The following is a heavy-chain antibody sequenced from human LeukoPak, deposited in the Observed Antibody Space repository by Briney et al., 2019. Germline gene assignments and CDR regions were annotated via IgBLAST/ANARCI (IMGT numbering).Heavy chain of an antibody. CDR1: GFTLSSYW. Sequence: GGSLRLSCAASGFTLSSYWMSWVRQAPGKGLEWVAFIRYDGSNKYYADSVKGRFTISRDNSKNTLYLQMNSLRAEDTAVYYCAKCIGGGDCYDYWGQGTLVTVSS. D-gene: IGHD2-8*02. CDR2: IRYDGSNK. CDR3: AKCIGGGDCYDY. J-gene: IGHJ4*02. V-gene: IGHV3-30*02.